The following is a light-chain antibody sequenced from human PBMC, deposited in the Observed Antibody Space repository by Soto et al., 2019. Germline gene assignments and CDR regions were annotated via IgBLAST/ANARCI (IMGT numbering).Light chain of an antibody. CDR2: DAS. Sequence: EIVLTQSPATLSLSPGERATLSCRASQTVTSDLAWYQHRPGQAPRLLIYDASRRATGIPARLSGSGSGTDFTLNISSLGPEDFAVYYCQQRSNWPLTFGGGTRVDI. CDR3: QQRSNWPLT. J-gene: IGKJ4*01. V-gene: IGKV3-11*01. CDR1: QTVTSD.